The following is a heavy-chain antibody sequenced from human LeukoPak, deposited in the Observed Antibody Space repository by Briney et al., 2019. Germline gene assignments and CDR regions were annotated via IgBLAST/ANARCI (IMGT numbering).Heavy chain of an antibody. CDR3: ARDQADTAMVRKAFDI. Sequence: SGTLSLTCAVSGGSISSSNWWSWVRQPPGKGLEWIGEIYHSGSTNYNPSLKSRVTISVDKSKNQFSLKLSSVTAADTAVYYCARDQADTAMVRKAFDIWGQGTMVTVSS. D-gene: IGHD5-18*01. J-gene: IGHJ3*02. CDR2: IYHSGST. CDR1: GGSISSSNW. V-gene: IGHV4-4*02.